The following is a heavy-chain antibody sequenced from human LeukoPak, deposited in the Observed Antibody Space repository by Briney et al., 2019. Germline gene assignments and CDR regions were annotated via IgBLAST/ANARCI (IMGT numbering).Heavy chain of an antibody. CDR1: GFTFSSYW. V-gene: IGHV3-74*01. J-gene: IGHJ3*02. CDR2: INSDGSSP. Sequence: GGSLRLSCAASGFTFSSYWMHWVRQTPGKGLVWVSRINSDGSSPIYADAVKGRFTISRDNAKNTLYLQMNSLRAEDTAVYYCTRQGSNAFDIWGQGTMVTVSS. CDR3: TRQGSNAFDI.